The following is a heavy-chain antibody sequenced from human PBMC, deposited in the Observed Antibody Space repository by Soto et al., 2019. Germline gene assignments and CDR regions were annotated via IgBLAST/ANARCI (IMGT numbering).Heavy chain of an antibody. J-gene: IGHJ4*02. V-gene: IGHV4-38-2*01. CDR3: ASNRIAVAGIDY. D-gene: IGHD6-19*01. Sequence: ETLSLTCAVSGYSISSGYYWGWIRQPPGKGLEWIGSIYHSGSTYYNPSLKSRVTISVDTSKDQFSLKLSSVTAADTAVYYCASNRIAVAGIDYWGQGTLVTVSS. CDR1: GYSISSGYY. CDR2: IYHSGST.